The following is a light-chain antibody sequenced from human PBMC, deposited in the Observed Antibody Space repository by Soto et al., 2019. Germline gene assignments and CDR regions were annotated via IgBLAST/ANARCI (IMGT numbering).Light chain of an antibody. CDR2: DAS. J-gene: IGKJ2*01. CDR1: QSVSYY. V-gene: IGKV3-11*01. Sequence: EIVLTQSPATLSLSPGETATLSCRASQSVSYYLAWYQQKPGQPPRLLIYDASNRATGIPARFSGSGSGTDFTLTISSQAPEDFAVYYCQQRSNWPRTFGQGTELEIK. CDR3: QQRSNWPRT.